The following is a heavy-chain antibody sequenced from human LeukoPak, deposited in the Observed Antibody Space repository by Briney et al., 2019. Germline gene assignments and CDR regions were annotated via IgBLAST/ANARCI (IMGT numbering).Heavy chain of an antibody. D-gene: IGHD2-15*01. Sequence: EASVKVSCKASGYTFTGYYIHWVRQAPGQGLECMGWINPNSGGTNYAQKFQGRVTMTRDTSISTAYIELSRPRSDDTAVYYCARVKHRYCSCGSCYFNWFDPWGQGTLVTVSS. J-gene: IGHJ5*02. V-gene: IGHV1-2*02. CDR1: GYTFTGYY. CDR2: INPNSGGT. CDR3: ARVKHRYCSCGSCYFNWFDP.